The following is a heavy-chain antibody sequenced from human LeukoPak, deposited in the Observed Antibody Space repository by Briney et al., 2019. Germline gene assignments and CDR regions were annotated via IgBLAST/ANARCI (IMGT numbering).Heavy chain of an antibody. V-gene: IGHV3-23*01. Sequence: GGSLRLSCAVSGFTFSNYAMSWVRQAPGKGLQWVSVISGSGYSTYYADSVKGRFTISRDNSKNTLYLQINSLRDEDTAVYYCVKVYGDYDPLPFYYYYMDVWGKGTTVTVSS. D-gene: IGHD4-17*01. CDR3: VKVYGDYDPLPFYYYYMDV. J-gene: IGHJ6*03. CDR1: GFTFSNYA. CDR2: ISGSGYST.